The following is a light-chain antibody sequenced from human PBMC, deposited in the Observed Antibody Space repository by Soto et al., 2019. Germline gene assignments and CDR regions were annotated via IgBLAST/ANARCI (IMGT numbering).Light chain of an antibody. V-gene: IGKV1-5*03. J-gene: IGKJ1*01. CDR1: QSISSW. CDR3: QQYNSYST. Sequence: DIQMTQSPSTLSASAGDRVTITCRASQSISSWLAWYQQKPGKAPNLLIYKASSLESGVPSRFSGSGSGTEFTLTISSLQPDDFATYYCQQYNSYSTFGQGTKVDIK. CDR2: KAS.